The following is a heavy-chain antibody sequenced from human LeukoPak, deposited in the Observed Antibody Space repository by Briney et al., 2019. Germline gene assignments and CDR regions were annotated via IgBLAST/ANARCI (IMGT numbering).Heavy chain of an antibody. D-gene: IGHD6-13*01. V-gene: IGHV3-30*02. Sequence: GGSLRLSCAASGFTFSSYGMHWVRQAPGKGLEWVAFIRYDGSNKYYADSVKGRYTISRDNSKNTLYLQMNSLRADDTAVYYCARESRLAAAAPDYWGQGTLVTVSS. CDR3: ARESRLAAAAPDY. J-gene: IGHJ4*02. CDR1: GFTFSSYG. CDR2: IRYDGSNK.